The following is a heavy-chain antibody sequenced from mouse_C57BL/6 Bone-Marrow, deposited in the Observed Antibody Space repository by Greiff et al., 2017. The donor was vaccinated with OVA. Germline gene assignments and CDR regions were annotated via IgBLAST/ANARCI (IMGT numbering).Heavy chain of an antibody. V-gene: IGHV3-1*01. J-gene: IGHJ1*03. CDR2: ISYSGST. CDR1: GYSITSGYD. D-gene: IGHD3-1*01. CDR3: ARELCWYFDV. Sequence: DVQLQESGPGMVKPSQSLSLTCTVTGYSITSGYDWHWIRPPPGNILEWLGNISYSGSTKYNPSLKSRISITHDTSKNHFFLKLNSVTTEDTATYYCARELCWYFDVWGTGTTVTVSS.